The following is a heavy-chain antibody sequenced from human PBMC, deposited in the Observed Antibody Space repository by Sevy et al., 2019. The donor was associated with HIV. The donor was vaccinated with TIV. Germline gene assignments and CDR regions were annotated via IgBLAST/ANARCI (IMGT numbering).Heavy chain of an antibody. D-gene: IGHD3-10*01. CDR2: ISYSGIA. V-gene: IGHV4-39*01. J-gene: IGHJ4*02. Sequence: SETLSLTCTVSGGSISVSSYYWSWIRQPPGKGLEWIGSISYSGIANYNSSLKSRVTISVGTSKKQFSVKVSSVTAADTAVYCCARLTPYGSDWGQGTLVTVSS. CDR3: ARLTPYGSD. CDR1: GGSISVSSYY.